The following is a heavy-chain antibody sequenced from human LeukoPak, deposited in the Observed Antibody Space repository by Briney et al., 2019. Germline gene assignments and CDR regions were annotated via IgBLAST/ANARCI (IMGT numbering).Heavy chain of an antibody. D-gene: IGHD4-23*01. J-gene: IGHJ6*03. CDR3: VRPAGGHYYYMDV. Sequence: GESLKISCKASEYSFTTYWISWVRQTPEKGLEWIGVVYPGDSDTRYNPPFQGQVTISADKSINTAFLQWSSLKVSDTAMYYCVRPAGGHYYYMDVWGKGTAVTVS. CDR1: EYSFTTYW. CDR2: VYPGDSDT. V-gene: IGHV5-51*01.